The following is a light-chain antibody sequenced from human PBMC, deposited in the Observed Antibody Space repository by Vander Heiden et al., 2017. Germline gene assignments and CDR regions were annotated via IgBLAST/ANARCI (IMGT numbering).Light chain of an antibody. CDR2: DAS. Sequence: DIQMTPSPSSLSASVGDRVTITCQAGQVISNYSNWYQQQPRKAPKLLIYDASNFETGVPSRFSRSGSGTDFTFTISSLQPEDIATYYCQQYDNLPPFTFGPGTKVDIK. CDR3: QQYDNLPPFT. CDR1: QVISNY. V-gene: IGKV1-33*01. J-gene: IGKJ3*01.